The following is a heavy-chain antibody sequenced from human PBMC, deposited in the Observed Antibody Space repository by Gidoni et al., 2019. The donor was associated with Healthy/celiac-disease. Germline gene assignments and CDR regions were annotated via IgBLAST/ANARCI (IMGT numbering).Heavy chain of an antibody. Sequence: QVQLVQSGAEVKKPGASVKVSCKASGYTFTGYYMPWVRQAPGQGLEWMGWINPNSGGTNYAQKFQGRVTMTRDTSISTAYMELSRLRSDDTAVYYCARRSPRDTAMVSQSNHSEFFPPEYYYMDVWGKGTTVTVSS. CDR3: ARRSPRDTAMVSQSNHSEFFPPEYYYMDV. J-gene: IGHJ6*03. CDR2: INPNSGGT. V-gene: IGHV1-2*02. CDR1: GYTFTGYY. D-gene: IGHD5-18*01.